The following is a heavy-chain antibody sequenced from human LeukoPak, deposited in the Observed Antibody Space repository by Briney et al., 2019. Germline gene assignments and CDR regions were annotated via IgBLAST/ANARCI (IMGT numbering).Heavy chain of an antibody. CDR3: ARDLYDYGDSAFYGMGV. Sequence: SVKVSCKASGGTFSSYAISWVRQAPGQGLEWMGGIIPIFGTANYAQKFQGRVTITADESTSTAYMELSSLRSEDTAVYYCARDLYDYGDSAFYGMGVWGQGTTVTVSS. D-gene: IGHD4-17*01. CDR2: IIPIFGTA. CDR1: GGTFSSYA. V-gene: IGHV1-69*13. J-gene: IGHJ6*02.